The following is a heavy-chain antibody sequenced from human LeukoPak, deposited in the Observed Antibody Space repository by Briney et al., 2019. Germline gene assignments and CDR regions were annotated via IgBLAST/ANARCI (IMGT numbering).Heavy chain of an antibody. CDR2: IYYYGRT. CDR3: AKVASGYPPDYYMDV. V-gene: IGHV4-59*13. J-gene: IGHJ6*03. Sequence: SETLSLTCTVSGASISSYYWSWIRQPPGKALEFIGYIYYYGRTNYNPSLKSRVTISLDTSKSHFSLKLSSVTAADTVVYYCAKVASGYPPDYYMDVWGTGTTVTVSS. CDR1: GASISSYY. D-gene: IGHD3-22*01.